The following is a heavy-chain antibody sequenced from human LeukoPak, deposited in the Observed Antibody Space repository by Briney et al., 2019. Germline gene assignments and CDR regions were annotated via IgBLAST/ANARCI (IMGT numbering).Heavy chain of an antibody. Sequence: GRSLRLSCAASGFTFDDYAMHWVRQAPGKGLEWVSSISSSSSYIYYADSVKGRFTISRDNAKNSLYLQMNSLRAEDTAVYYCAKGRIQWELSSDLDYWGQGTLVTVSS. CDR2: ISSSSSYI. V-gene: IGHV3-21*01. D-gene: IGHD1-26*01. CDR3: AKGRIQWELSSDLDY. J-gene: IGHJ4*02. CDR1: GFTFDDYA.